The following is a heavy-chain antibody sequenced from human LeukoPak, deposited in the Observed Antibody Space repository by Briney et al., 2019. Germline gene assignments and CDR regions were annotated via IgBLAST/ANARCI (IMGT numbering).Heavy chain of an antibody. CDR1: GYTFTSYD. D-gene: IGHD6-6*01. Sequence: ASVKVSCKASGYTFTSYDINWVRQATGQGLEWMGWMNPNSGGTNYAQKFQGRVTMTRDTSISTAYMEVSRLRSDDTAVYYCARDSIAARGALDYWGQGPLVTVSS. CDR2: MNPNSGGT. V-gene: IGHV1-2*02. J-gene: IGHJ4*02. CDR3: ARDSIAARGALDY.